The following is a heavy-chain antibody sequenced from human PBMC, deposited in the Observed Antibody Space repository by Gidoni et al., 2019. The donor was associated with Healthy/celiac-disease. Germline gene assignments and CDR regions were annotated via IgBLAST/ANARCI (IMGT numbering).Heavy chain of an antibody. CDR3: AKRLGYCSSTSCGFDY. J-gene: IGHJ4*02. Sequence: EVQLFESGGGLVQPGGSLGLSFPASGFTFSRYALRWVRQAPGKGLEWVSGISGSGGSTYHADSVKGRLTISRDKSKNTLYLQMNSLRAEDTAVYYCAKRLGYCSSTSCGFDYWGQGTLVTVSS. CDR2: ISGSGGST. CDR1: GFTFSRYA. V-gene: IGHV3-23*01. D-gene: IGHD2-2*01.